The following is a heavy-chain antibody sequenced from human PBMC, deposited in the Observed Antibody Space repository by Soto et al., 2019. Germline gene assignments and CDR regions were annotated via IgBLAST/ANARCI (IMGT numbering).Heavy chain of an antibody. V-gene: IGHV3-23*01. CDR1: GFTFSSYA. Sequence: PGGSLRLSCAASGFTFSSYAMNWVRQAPGKGLEWVSGISGSGGSTDYADSVKGRFTISRDNSKSTLYLQINSLRAEDTAVYYCAKGYYDSGSYPSFGYWGQGTLVTVSS. D-gene: IGHD3-10*01. J-gene: IGHJ4*02. CDR2: ISGSGGST. CDR3: AKGYYDSGSYPSFGY.